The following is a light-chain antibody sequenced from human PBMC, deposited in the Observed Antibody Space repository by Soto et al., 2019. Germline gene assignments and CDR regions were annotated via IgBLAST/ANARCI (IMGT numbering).Light chain of an antibody. V-gene: IGKV3-15*01. CDR1: QSVSSN. J-gene: IGKJ5*01. Sequence: EIVMTQFPATLSVSPGERATLPCRASQSVSSNLVWYQQKAGQAPRLLIYGASTRATGIPARFSGSGSGTEFTLTISSLQSEDFAVYYCQQYNDWPPITFGQGTRLEIK. CDR3: QQYNDWPPIT. CDR2: GAS.